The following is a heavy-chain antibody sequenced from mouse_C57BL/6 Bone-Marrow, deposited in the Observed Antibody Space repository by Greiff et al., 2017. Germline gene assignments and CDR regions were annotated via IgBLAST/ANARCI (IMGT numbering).Heavy chain of an antibody. D-gene: IGHD1-1*01. CDR2: IYPRSGNT. Sequence: VQLQESGAELARPGASVKLSCKASGYTFTSYGISWVKQRTGQGLEWIGEIYPRSGNTYYNETFKGKATLTADKSSSTAYMELRSLTSEDSAVXFCARNAPFYYGSSAFDYWGQGTTLTVSS. V-gene: IGHV1-81*01. CDR1: GYTFTSYG. CDR3: ARNAPFYYGSSAFDY. J-gene: IGHJ2*01.